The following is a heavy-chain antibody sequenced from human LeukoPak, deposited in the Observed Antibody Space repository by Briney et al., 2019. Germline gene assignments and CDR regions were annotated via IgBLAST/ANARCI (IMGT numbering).Heavy chain of an antibody. CDR1: GYTFTGYY. J-gene: IGHJ4*02. V-gene: IGHV1-2*02. D-gene: IGHD2-15*01. CDR3: ARDQLGYCSGGSCYHDLDY. CDR2: INPNSGGT. Sequence: ASVKVSCKASGYTFTGYYMHWVRQAPGQGLEWMGWINPNSGGTNYAQKFQGRVTMTRDTSISTAYMELSRLRSDDAAVYYCARDQLGYCSGGSCYHDLDYWGQGTLVTVSS.